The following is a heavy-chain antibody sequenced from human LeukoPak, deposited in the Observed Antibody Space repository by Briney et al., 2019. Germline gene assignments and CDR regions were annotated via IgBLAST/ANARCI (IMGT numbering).Heavy chain of an antibody. D-gene: IGHD3-22*01. V-gene: IGHV3-23*01. J-gene: IGHJ4*02. CDR1: GFTFSSYA. Sequence: GGSLRLSCAASGFTFSSYAMSWVRQAPGKGLEWVSAISGSGGSTYYADSVKGRFTIPRDNSKNTLYLQMNSLRAEDTAVYYCAKAGGTSYYDSSGPSRVYWGQGTLVTVSS. CDR2: ISGSGGST. CDR3: AKAGGTSYYDSSGPSRVY.